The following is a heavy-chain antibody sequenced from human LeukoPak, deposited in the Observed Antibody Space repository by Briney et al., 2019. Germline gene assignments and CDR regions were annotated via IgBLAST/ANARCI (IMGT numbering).Heavy chain of an antibody. CDR2: TRNEANIYTT. CDR1: GFIFSDHY. V-gene: IGHV3-72*01. Sequence: PGGSLRLSCAASGFIFSDHYMDWVRQAPGKELEWVGRTRNEANIYTTKYAASVKGRFTISRDDSKNSLYLQMNSLKTEDTAVYYCASPVGATTVRAFDIWGQGTMVTVSS. D-gene: IGHD1-26*01. J-gene: IGHJ3*02. CDR3: ASPVGATTVRAFDI.